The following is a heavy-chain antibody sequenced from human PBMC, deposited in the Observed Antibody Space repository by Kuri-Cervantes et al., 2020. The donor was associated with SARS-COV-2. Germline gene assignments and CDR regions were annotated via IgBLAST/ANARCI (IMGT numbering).Heavy chain of an antibody. D-gene: IGHD3-22*01. CDR3: VRNPNYYDSSGQFDY. V-gene: IGHV4-38-2*01. Sequence: SETLSLTCDVSNHSISSRYYWGWVRQSPRKGLEWIGNIAHSGFPHYSPSLKGRVTISVDTSKNQFSLTLNSLTAADTAVYYCVRNPNYYDSSGQFDYWGQGTLVTVSS. CDR2: IAHSGFP. J-gene: IGHJ4*02. CDR1: NHSISSRYY.